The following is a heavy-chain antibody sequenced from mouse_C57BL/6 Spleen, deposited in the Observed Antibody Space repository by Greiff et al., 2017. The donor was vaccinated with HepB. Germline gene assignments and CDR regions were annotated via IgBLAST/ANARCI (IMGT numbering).Heavy chain of an antibody. CDR3: ARNPSYYGSSYWYFDV. CDR1: GYTFTSYW. CDR2: IYPGSGST. D-gene: IGHD1-1*01. V-gene: IGHV1-55*01. J-gene: IGHJ1*03. Sequence: VKLQQPGAELVKPGASVKMSCKASGYTFTSYWITWVKQRPGQGLEWIGDIYPGSGSTNYNEKFKSKATLTVDTSSSTAYMQLSSLTSEDSAVYYCARNPSYYGSSYWYFDVWGTGTTVTVSS.